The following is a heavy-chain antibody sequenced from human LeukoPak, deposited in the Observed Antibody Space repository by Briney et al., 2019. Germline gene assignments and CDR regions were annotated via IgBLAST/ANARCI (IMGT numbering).Heavy chain of an antibody. J-gene: IGHJ4*02. CDR3: AKDDRWLQFCC. V-gene: IGHV3-13*01. CDR2: IGTAADT. CDR1: GFTFRSYD. Sequence: GGSLRLSCAASGFTFRSYDMHWVRQPAGKGLEWVSTIGTAADTYYPDSVKGRFTISRANAENSLYLQMNSLRPGDTAVYYCAKDDRWLQFCCWGQGTLVTVSA. D-gene: IGHD5-24*01.